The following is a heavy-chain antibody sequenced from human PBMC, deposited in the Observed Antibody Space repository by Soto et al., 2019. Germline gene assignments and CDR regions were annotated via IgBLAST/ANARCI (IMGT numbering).Heavy chain of an antibody. D-gene: IGHD4-17*01. V-gene: IGHV1-3*01. CDR3: ASESYGGEFDY. Sequence: ASVKVSCKASGGTFSSYAISWVRQAPGQRLEWMGWINAGNGNTKYSQKFQGRVTITRDTSASTAYMELSSLRSEDTAVYYCASESYGGEFDYWGQGTLVTVSS. CDR1: GGTFSSYA. J-gene: IGHJ4*02. CDR2: INAGNGNT.